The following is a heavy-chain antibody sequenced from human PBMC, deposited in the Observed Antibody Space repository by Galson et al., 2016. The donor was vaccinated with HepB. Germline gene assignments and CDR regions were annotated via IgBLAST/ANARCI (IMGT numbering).Heavy chain of an antibody. Sequence: SLRLSCAASGFPFSEHYMDWVRQAPGKGLEWVGRSRNKLNSYTIEYAASVKGRFTISRDDSKNSLYLQMNSLKPEDTAVYYCALVRGVYYYYMAVWGTGTTVTVSS. CDR1: GFPFSEHY. CDR3: ALVRGVYYYYMAV. CDR2: SRNKLNSYTI. V-gene: IGHV3-72*01. J-gene: IGHJ6*03. D-gene: IGHD3-10*01.